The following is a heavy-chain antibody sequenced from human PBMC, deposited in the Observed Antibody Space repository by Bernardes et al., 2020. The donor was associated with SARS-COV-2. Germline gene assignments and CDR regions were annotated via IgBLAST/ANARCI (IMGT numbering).Heavy chain of an antibody. CDR3: ALPPTNYDRYAMDV. CDR2: INPNSGGT. V-gene: IGHV1-2*02. CDR1: GYPFTGYY. Sequence: ASVKVSCKASGYPFTGYYIHWVRQAPGQGLEWMGWINPNSGGTTYAQKFQGRVTMTRDTSINTAYMELSRLGSDDTAMFYCALPPTNYDRYAMDVWGQGTTVTVSS. D-gene: IGHD3-22*01. J-gene: IGHJ6*02.